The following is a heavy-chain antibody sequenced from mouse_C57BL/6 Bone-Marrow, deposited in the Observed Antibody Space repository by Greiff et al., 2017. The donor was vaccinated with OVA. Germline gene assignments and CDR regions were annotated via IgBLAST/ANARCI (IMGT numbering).Heavy chain of an antibody. J-gene: IGHJ3*01. D-gene: IGHD2-10*01. V-gene: IGHV10-1*01. Sequence: EVQRVESGGGLVQPKGSLKLSCAASGFSFNTYAMNWVRQAPGKGLEWVARIRSKSNNYATYYADSVKDRFTISRADSERMLFLQMNTLISEFTSMYSCVSSYSRPFWGPGTLVTVSA. CDR3: VSSYSRPF. CDR1: GFSFNTYA. CDR2: IRSKSNNYAT.